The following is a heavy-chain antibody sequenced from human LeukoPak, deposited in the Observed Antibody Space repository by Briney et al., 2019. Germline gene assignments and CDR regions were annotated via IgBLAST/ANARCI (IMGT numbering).Heavy chain of an antibody. J-gene: IGHJ4*02. CDR3: ARAPDSSSWYGGGDY. CDR1: GYTFTSYA. Sequence: ASVKVSCKASGYTFTSYAMHWVRQAPGQRLEWMGWINAGNGNTKYSQKFQGRVTITRDTSASTAYMELSSLRSEDTAAYYCARAPDSSSWYGGGDYWGQGTLVTVSS. V-gene: IGHV1-3*01. CDR2: INAGNGNT. D-gene: IGHD6-13*01.